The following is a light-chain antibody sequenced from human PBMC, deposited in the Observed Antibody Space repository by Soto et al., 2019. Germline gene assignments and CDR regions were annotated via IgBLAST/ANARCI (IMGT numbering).Light chain of an antibody. CDR2: WAS. Sequence: DIVMTQSPDSLAVSLGERATINCKSSQSVLYSSNNKNYLAWYQQKPRQPPKLLIYWASIRESGVPDRFSGSGSGTDFTLTISSLQAEDVAVYYCQQYYSTSPTFGGGTKVEIK. V-gene: IGKV4-1*01. CDR1: QSVLYSSNNKNY. J-gene: IGKJ4*01. CDR3: QQYYSTSPT.